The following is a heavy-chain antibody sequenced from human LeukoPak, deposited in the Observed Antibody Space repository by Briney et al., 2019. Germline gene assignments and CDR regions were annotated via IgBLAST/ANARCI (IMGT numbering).Heavy chain of an antibody. CDR1: GGSISSGSYY. V-gene: IGHV4-61*02. D-gene: IGHD2-15*01. CDR3: ARRLDIVVVVAATPNDAFDI. Sequence: SETLSLTCTVSGGSISSGSYYWSWIRQPVGKGLEWIGRIYTSGSTNYNPSLKSRVTISVDTSKNQFSLKLSSVTAADTAVYYCARRLDIVVVVAATPNDAFDIWGQGTMVTVSS. CDR2: IYTSGST. J-gene: IGHJ3*02.